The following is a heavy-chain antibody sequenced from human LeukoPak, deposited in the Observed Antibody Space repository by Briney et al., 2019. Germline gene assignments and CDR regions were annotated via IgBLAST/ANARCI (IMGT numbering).Heavy chain of an antibody. J-gene: IGHJ4*02. CDR2: INAGNGNT. CDR3: ARDRAPERWVWSPSSYFDY. Sequence: GASVKVSCKASGYTFTSYAMHWVRQAPGQRLEWMGWINAGNGNTKYSQKFQGRVTITRDTSASTAYMELSSLRSEDTAVYYCARDRAPERWVWSPSSYFDYWGQGTLVTVSS. V-gene: IGHV1-3*01. D-gene: IGHD3-3*01. CDR1: GYTFTSYA.